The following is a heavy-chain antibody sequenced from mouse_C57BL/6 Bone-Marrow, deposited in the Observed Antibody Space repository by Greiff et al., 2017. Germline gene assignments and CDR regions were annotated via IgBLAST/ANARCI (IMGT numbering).Heavy chain of an antibody. CDR3: TTRPYYAMDY. CDR2: IDPENGDT. CDR1: GFNIKDDY. Sequence: LVESGAELVRPGASVKLSCTASGFNIKDDYMHWVKQRPEQGLEWIGWIDPENGDTEYASKFQGKATITADTSSNTAYLQLSSLTSEDTAVYYCTTRPYYAMDYWGQGTSVTVSS. J-gene: IGHJ4*01. V-gene: IGHV14-4*01.